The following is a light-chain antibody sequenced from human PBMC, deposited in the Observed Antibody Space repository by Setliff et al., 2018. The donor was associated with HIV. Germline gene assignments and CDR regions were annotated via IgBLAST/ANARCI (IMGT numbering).Light chain of an antibody. V-gene: IGLV2-11*01. J-gene: IGLJ1*01. CDR2: DVT. Sequence: QSALTQPASVSGSPGQSITISCTGTSGDVGGYNYVSWYQQHPGKAPKFMIYDVTKRPSGVPDRFSGSKSGNTAPLTISGLQSEDEADYYCCSYAGSYTSLYVFGTGTKVTVL. CDR3: CSYAGSYTSLYV. CDR1: SGDVGGYNY.